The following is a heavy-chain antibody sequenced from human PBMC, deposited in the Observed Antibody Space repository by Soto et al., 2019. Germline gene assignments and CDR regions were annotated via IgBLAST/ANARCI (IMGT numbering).Heavy chain of an antibody. CDR3: ASMAARWWFDP. D-gene: IGHD6-6*01. Sequence: PSETLSLTCTVSVVSISSYYWSWIRQPPGKGLEWIGYIYYSGSTNYNPSLKSRVTISVDTSKNQFSMKLSSVTAADTAVYYCASMAARWWFDPWGQGTLVTVSS. CDR1: VVSISSYY. J-gene: IGHJ5*02. CDR2: IYYSGST. V-gene: IGHV4-59*01.